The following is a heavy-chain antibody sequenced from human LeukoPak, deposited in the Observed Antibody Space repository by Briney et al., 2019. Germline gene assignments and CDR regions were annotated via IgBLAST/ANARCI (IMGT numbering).Heavy chain of an antibody. Sequence: PTGGSLRLSCAASGLTFRTYAMSWVRQAPGKGLEWVSSISDSGGYTFYADSVKGRFTISRDNSKNTVYLQMNSLRAEDTAVYYCAKGGSYRSQPYFDYWGQGTPVTVSS. V-gene: IGHV3-23*01. CDR2: ISDSGGYT. CDR1: GLTFRTYA. D-gene: IGHD3-16*02. CDR3: AKGGSYRSQPYFDY. J-gene: IGHJ4*02.